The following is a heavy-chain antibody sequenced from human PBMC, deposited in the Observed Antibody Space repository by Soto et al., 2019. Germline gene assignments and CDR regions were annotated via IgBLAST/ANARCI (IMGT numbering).Heavy chain of an antibody. CDR2: ISSSSSTI. V-gene: IGHV3-48*02. Sequence: EVQLMESGGGLVQPGGSLRLSCAASGFTFSSYSMHWVRQAPGKGLEWVSYISSSSSTIYYADSVKGRFTNSRDNAKNSLSLQRNRLRDEGTAGYYWARDCPWGGGDRRFDCWGPGTLVTVSS. J-gene: IGHJ4*02. D-gene: IGHD2-21*01. CDR3: ARDCPWGGGDRRFDC. CDR1: GFTFSSYS.